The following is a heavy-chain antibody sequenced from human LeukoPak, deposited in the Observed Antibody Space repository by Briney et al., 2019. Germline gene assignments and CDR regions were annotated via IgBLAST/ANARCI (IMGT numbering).Heavy chain of an antibody. V-gene: IGHV3-9*01. D-gene: IGHD3-3*01. J-gene: IGHJ4*02. Sequence: GGSLRLSCAASGFTFDDYAMHWVRQAPGKGLEWVSGISWNSGSIGYADSVKGRFTISRDNAKNSLYLQMNSLRAEDTAVYYCAKEGFFEYYFDYWGQGTLVTVSS. CDR2: ISWNSGSI. CDR3: AKEGFFEYYFDY. CDR1: GFTFDDYA.